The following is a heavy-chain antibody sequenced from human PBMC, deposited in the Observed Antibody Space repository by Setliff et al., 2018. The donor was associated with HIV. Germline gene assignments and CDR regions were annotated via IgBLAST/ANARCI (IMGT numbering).Heavy chain of an antibody. D-gene: IGHD3-16*01. J-gene: IGHJ4*02. V-gene: IGHV3-48*03. CDR3: AAVPWGHSSLIIDH. CDR1: GLIFSSYE. CDR2: IGGHGSII. Sequence: GGSLRLSCAASGLIFSSYEMNWVRQAPGKGLEWISFIGGHGSIIHYADSVRGRFTISRDNAKNSVYLQMHSLRVEDTAVYYCAAVPWGHSSLIIDHWGQGTPVTVSS.